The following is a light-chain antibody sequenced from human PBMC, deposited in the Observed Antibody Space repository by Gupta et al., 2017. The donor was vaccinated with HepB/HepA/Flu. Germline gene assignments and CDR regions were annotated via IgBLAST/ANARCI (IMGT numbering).Light chain of an antibody. J-gene: IGKJ1*01. CDR2: GTS. V-gene: IGKV3-20*01. CDR3: HLYGASPRT. CDR1: QSVSNSY. Sequence: EIVLTQSPDTLSLSPGERVTLSCRASQSVSNSYLAWYQHKPGQAPRLLIYGTSIRATGIPYRFSGSGSGTDFTLSISRLEPEDFAVYFCHLYGASPRTFGQGTKVEIK.